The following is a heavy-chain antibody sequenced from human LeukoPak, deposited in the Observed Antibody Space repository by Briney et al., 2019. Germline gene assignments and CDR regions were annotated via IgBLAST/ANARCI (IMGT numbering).Heavy chain of an antibody. CDR3: ARPIDQSYYDSSGYSNAFDI. J-gene: IGHJ3*02. D-gene: IGHD3-22*01. CDR1: GGFISSSSYY. CDR2: IYYTRNT. Sequence: PWETLSLTCTVSGGFISSSSYYWGRIPQPPAKRLAWFGTIYYTRNTYYNPSLKIRVTMSVDMSKKQFSLKLTSCTAADTPVAFCARPIDQSYYDSSGYSNAFDIWGQGTMVTVSS. V-gene: IGHV4-39*01.